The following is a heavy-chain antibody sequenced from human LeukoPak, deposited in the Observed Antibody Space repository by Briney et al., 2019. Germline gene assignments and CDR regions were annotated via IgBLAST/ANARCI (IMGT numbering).Heavy chain of an antibody. CDR3: TKRSRGYYDY. CDR2: VYSGNDGT. CDR1: GFTVSTDN. J-gene: IGHJ4*02. V-gene: IGHV3-66*02. Sequence: GGSLRRSCAASGFTVSTDNMSWVRQVPGKGLEWASVVYSGNDGTNYADSVRGRFTISRDDSKNMVYLQMNNLRLEDAAVYYCTKRSRGYYDYWGQGTLVTVSS. D-gene: IGHD3-10*01.